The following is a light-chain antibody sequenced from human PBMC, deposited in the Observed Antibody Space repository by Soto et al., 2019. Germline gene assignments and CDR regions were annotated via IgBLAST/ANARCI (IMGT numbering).Light chain of an antibody. Sequence: EIVLTQSPDTLSLSPGDRATVSCRASQSVSSSNLAWYQQKPGQAPRLLIYGASSRATGIPDRFSGSGSGNDFRLNISRVGAEDFVVYFWQQYWRFLDTFCQGTKLEIK. V-gene: IGKV3-20*01. CDR3: QQYWRFLDT. CDR2: GAS. J-gene: IGKJ2*01. CDR1: QSVSSSN.